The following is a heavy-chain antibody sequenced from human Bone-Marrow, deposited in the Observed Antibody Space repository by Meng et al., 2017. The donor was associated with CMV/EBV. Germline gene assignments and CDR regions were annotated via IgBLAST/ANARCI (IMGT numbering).Heavy chain of an antibody. V-gene: IGHV3-74*01. D-gene: IGHD2-15*01. CDR1: GFTFSSYW. Sequence: GGSLRLSCAASGFTFSSYWMHWVRQAPGKGLVWVSRINSDGSSTSYADSVKGRFTISRDNSKNTLYLQMNSLRAEDTAVYYCARGRGLLTYYFDYWGQGTLVTVSS. J-gene: IGHJ4*02. CDR2: INSDGSST. CDR3: ARGRGLLTYYFDY.